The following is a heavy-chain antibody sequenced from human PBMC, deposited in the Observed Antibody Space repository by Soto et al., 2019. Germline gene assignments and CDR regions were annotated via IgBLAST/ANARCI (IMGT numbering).Heavy chain of an antibody. J-gene: IGHJ5*02. CDR2: IYYSGST. D-gene: IGHD3-22*01. CDR1: GGSISSGGYS. V-gene: IGHV4-31*03. Sequence: SPTLSLTCTVSGGSISSGGYSWSWIRQHPGKGLEWIGYIYYSGSTYYNPSLKSRVTISVDTSKNKFSLKLSSVTAADTAVYYCARGGSHYYDSSGYYNWFDPWGQGTLVTVSS. CDR3: ARGGSHYYDSSGYYNWFDP.